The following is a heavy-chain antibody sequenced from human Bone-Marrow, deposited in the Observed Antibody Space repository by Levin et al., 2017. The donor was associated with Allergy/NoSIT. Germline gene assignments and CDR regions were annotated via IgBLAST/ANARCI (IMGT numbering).Heavy chain of an antibody. V-gene: IGHV4-31*03. CDR3: ARATVTFYFDD. CDR2: IYYSGST. J-gene: IGHJ4*02. D-gene: IGHD4-17*01. CDR1: GGPISSGGYY. Sequence: SETLSLTCTVSGGPISSGGYYWSWIRQHPGTGLEWIGYIYYSGSTYYNPSLKSRTTISLDTSNHQFSLRLSSVTAADTSVYYCARATVTFYFDDWGQGTLVTVSS.